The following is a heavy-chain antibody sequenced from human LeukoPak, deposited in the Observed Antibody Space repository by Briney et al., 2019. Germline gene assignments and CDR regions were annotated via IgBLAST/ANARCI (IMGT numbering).Heavy chain of an antibody. Sequence: SETLSLTCIVSGASIISSIYRWGWIRQPPGKGLEWMGSVYYDGSTYYNPSLTSRVSMSVDTSKNQFSLKVRSVAATDTAVYYCARLHDLDYWGQGILVTVSS. J-gene: IGHJ4*02. D-gene: IGHD5-24*01. CDR3: ARLHDLDY. CDR2: VYYDGST. V-gene: IGHV4-39*01. CDR1: GASIISSIYR.